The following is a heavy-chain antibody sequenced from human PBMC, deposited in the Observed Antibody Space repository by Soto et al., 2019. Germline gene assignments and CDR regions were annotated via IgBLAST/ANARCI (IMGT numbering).Heavy chain of an antibody. CDR2: IYHSGNT. V-gene: IGHV4-4*02. CDR1: GGSITSSNW. D-gene: IGHD4-17*01. CDR3: ARAAVTTDNYYYYYGMDV. J-gene: IGHJ6*02. Sequence: QVQLQESGPGLVKPSGTLSLTCAVSGGSITSSNWWSWIRQPPGKGLEWIGEIYHSGNTNYNPSLKSRITISVDKSKNQFSLKLTSVTAADTAVYYCARAAVTTDNYYYYYGMDVWGQGTTVTVSS.